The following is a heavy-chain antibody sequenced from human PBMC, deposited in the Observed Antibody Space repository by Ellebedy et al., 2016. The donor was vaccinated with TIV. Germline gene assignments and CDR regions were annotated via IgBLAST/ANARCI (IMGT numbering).Heavy chain of an antibody. CDR2: IYYSGST. D-gene: IGHD3-10*01. V-gene: IGHV4-59*08. CDR1: GGSISSYY. J-gene: IGHJ6*02. CDR3: ARVRGVNYYYYGMDV. Sequence: SETLSLTCTVSGGSISSYYWSWIRQPPGKGLEWIGYIYYSGSTNYNPSLKSRVTISIDTSKNQFSLKLSSVTAADTAVYYCARVRGVNYYYYGMDVWGQGTTVTVSS.